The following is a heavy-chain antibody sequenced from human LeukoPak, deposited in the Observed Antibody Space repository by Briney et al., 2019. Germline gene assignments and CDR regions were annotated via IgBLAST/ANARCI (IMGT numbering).Heavy chain of an antibody. V-gene: IGHV4-30-2*01. D-gene: IGHD3-9*01. J-gene: IGHJ4*02. Sequence: SETLSLTCAVSGDLISSGGHIWSWIRQPPGKGLEWIGHIFHSGSTDYNPSLESRVTISIDTSGNQFSLKVRSVTAADTAVYFCSRGPPSIFESDYWGQGFLVTVSS. CDR1: GDLISSGGHI. CDR3: SRGPPSIFESDY. CDR2: IFHSGST.